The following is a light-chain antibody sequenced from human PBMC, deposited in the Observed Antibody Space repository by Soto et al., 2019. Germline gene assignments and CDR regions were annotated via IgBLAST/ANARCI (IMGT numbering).Light chain of an antibody. CDR3: QQCGSLPLT. Sequence: EIVLTQSPGTLSLSPGERVTLSCRASQSVSSNYLAWYQQKPGQAPRLLIYAASSRATGIPDRFSGSGSGTDFTLTISRLEPEDFAVYYCQQCGSLPLTFGGGTKVEI. CDR2: AAS. V-gene: IGKV3-20*01. J-gene: IGKJ4*01. CDR1: QSVSSNY.